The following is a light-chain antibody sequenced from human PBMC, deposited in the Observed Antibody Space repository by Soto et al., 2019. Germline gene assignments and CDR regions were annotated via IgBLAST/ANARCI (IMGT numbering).Light chain of an antibody. V-gene: IGKV1-16*02. CDR1: QVIRDS. CDR3: LQYESYPPA. J-gene: IGKJ4*01. Sequence: DIQMTQSPSSLSASVGDRVTITCRARQVIRDSLAWFQQKPGKVPKSLIYAASTLQSGVPSKFSGSGSGTDFTLTISSLQTEVVATYYCLQYESYPPAFGGGTKVEI. CDR2: AAS.